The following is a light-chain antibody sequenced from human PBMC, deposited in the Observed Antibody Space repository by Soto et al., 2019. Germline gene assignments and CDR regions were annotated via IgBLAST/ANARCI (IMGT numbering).Light chain of an antibody. J-gene: IGKJ1*01. Sequence: DIQMTQSPSSLSASVGDRVSITCQERQDISKYLNLYQQKPGKPPELLIDDASILEVGVPARFSGSGSGTDFTLKISRVEAEDVGVYHCMQALTASPTFGQGTKVDIK. CDR1: QDISKY. CDR3: MQALTASPT. V-gene: IGKV1-33*01. CDR2: DAS.